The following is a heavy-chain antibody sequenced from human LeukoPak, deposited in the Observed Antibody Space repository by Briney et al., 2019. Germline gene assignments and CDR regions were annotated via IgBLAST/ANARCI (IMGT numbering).Heavy chain of an antibody. V-gene: IGHV4-59*01. CDR1: GGSISSYY. CDR3: ARGLGYCSGGSCPFDY. D-gene: IGHD2-15*01. CDR2: IYYSGST. Sequence: SETLSLTCTVSGGSISSYYWSWIRQPPGKGLEWIGYIYYSGSTNYNPSLKSRVTISVDTSKNQFSLKLSSVTAADTAVYYCARGLGYCSGGSCPFDYWGQGTLVTVSS. J-gene: IGHJ4*02.